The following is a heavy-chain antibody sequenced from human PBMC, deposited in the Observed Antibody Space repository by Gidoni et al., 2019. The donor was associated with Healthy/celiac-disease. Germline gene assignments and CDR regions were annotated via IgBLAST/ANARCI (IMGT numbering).Heavy chain of an antibody. CDR3: ARDFALTTVTTEFDY. J-gene: IGHJ4*02. Sequence: QVQLVESGGGVVQPGRSLRLSCAASGFTFSSYAMHWVRQAPGKGLEWVAVISYDGSNKYYADSVKGRFTISRDNSKNTLYLQMNSLRAEDTAVYYCARDFALTTVTTEFDYWGQGTLVTVSS. CDR2: ISYDGSNK. V-gene: IGHV3-30-3*01. D-gene: IGHD4-4*01. CDR1: GFTFSSYA.